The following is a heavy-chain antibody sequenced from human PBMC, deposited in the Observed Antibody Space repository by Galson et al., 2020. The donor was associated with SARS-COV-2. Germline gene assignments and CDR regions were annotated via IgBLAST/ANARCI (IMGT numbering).Heavy chain of an antibody. CDR1: GFTFDDYG. V-gene: IGHV3-20*01. CDR3: ARDKSGSYQDWFDA. J-gene: IGHJ5*02. D-gene: IGHD1-26*01. CDR2: INWNGGST. Sequence: GGSLRLSCAASGFTFDDYGMSWVRQAPGKGLEWVSGINWNGGSTGYADSVKGRFTISRDNAKNSLYLQMNSLRAEDTALYHCARDKSGSYQDWFDAWGQGTLVTVSS.